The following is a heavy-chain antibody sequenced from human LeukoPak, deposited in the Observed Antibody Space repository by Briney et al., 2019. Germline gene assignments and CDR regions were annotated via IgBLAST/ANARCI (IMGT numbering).Heavy chain of an antibody. J-gene: IGHJ6*04. Sequence: GGSLRLSCAASGFTFSSYSMNWVRQAPGKGLEWVSSISSRSSYIYYADSVKGRFTISRDNAKNSLYLQMNSLRAEDTAVYYCAELGITMIGGVWGKGTTVTVSS. V-gene: IGHV3-21*01. CDR1: GFTFSSYS. CDR3: AELGITMIGGV. D-gene: IGHD3-10*02. CDR2: ISSRSSYI.